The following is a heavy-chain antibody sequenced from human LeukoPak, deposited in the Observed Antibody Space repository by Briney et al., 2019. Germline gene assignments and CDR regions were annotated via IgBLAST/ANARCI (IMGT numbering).Heavy chain of an antibody. V-gene: IGHV1-18*01. J-gene: IGHJ4*02. CDR1: GYTFTSYG. CDR3: ARAEPRYYYDSSGYYDRYYFDY. CDR2: ISAYNGNT. D-gene: IGHD3-22*01. Sequence: GASVKVSCKASGYTFTSYGISWVRQAPGQGLEWMGWISAYNGNTNYAQKLQGRVTMTTDTSTSTAYMELRSLRSDDTAMYYCARAEPRYYYDSSGYYDRYYFDYWGQGTLVTVSS.